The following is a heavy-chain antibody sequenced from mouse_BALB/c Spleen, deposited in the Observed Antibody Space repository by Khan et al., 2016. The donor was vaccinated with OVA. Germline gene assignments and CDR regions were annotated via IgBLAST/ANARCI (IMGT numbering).Heavy chain of an antibody. V-gene: IGHV1S136*01. D-gene: IGHD2-14*01. CDR3: AKNYRYDGYVDY. CDR1: GYTFTSYV. Sequence: VQLQQSGPELVKPGASVRMSCKASGYTFTSYVMHWVQQKPGQGLEWIGYIYPYNDDTKYNEKFKGKATLTSDKSSSTAYMELSSLTSEDSAVYYCAKNYRYDGYVDYWGQGTTLTVSS. CDR2: IYPYNDDT. J-gene: IGHJ2*01.